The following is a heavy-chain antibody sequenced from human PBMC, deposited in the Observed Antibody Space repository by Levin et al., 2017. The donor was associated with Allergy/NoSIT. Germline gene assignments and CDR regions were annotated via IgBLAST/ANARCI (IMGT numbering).Heavy chain of an antibody. J-gene: IGHJ3*02. CDR3: ARQITLHDYGDTHDAFDI. CDR2: IYPGDSDT. V-gene: IGHV5-51*01. Sequence: GGSLRLSCKGSGYSFTSYWIGWVRQMPGKGLEWMGIIYPGDSDTRYSPSFQGQVTISADKSISTAYLQWSSLKASDTAMYYCARQITLHDYGDTHDAFDIWGQGTMVTVSS. D-gene: IGHD4-17*01. CDR1: GYSFTSYW.